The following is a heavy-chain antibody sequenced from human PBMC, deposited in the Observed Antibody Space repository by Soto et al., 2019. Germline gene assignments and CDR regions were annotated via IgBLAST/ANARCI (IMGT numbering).Heavy chain of an antibody. V-gene: IGHV1-8*01. CDR3: ARGRRSGLLYYYYYMDV. CDR1: GYTFTSYD. D-gene: IGHD4-17*01. CDR2: MNPNSGNT. Sequence: ASVKVSCKASGYTFTSYDINWVRQATGQGLEWMGWMNPNSGNTGYAQKFQGRVTMTRNTSISTAYMELSSLRSEDTAVYYCARGRRSGLLYYYYYMDVWGKGTTVTVSS. J-gene: IGHJ6*03.